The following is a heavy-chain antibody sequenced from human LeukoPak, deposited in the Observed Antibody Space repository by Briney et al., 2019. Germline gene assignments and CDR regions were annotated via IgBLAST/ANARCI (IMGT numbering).Heavy chain of an antibody. V-gene: IGHV3-48*01. J-gene: IGHJ4*02. Sequence: GGSLRLSCAASGFTFSSYRMNWVRQAPGKGLEWVSYISSSSSTIYYADSVKGRFTISRDNAKNSLYLQMNSLRAEDTAVYYCVPGGATNLGWGQGTLVTVSS. CDR2: ISSSSSTI. CDR3: VPGGATNLG. CDR1: GFTFSSYR. D-gene: IGHD5-24*01.